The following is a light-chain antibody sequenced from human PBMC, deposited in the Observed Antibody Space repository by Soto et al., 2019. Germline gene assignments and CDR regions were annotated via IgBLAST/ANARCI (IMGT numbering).Light chain of an antibody. CDR2: KGT. CDR1: SSDVGAYSS. J-gene: IGLJ1*01. CDR3: GSSAPESTYV. V-gene: IGLV2-23*01. Sequence: QSALAQPASVSGSPGQSITISCTGTSSDVGAYSSVSWYQQHPHRAPQVIIYKGTQRPSGVSNRFSGSTSGNAASLTISALQTDDEADYFCGSSAPESTYVCGTGTKSPS.